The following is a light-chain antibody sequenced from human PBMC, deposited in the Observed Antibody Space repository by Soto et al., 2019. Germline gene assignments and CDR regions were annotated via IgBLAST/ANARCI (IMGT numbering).Light chain of an antibody. V-gene: IGKV3-20*01. CDR2: GPS. CDR3: HQYASYPQT. Sequence: EIVLTQSPDTLSLSPGERATLSCRASQSVAKNYLAWYQQEPGQAPRLLIYGPSSRATGIPDRFSGSGSGTDFTLTISRLETEDFAVYYCHQYASYPQTFGQGTKVEIK. J-gene: IGKJ1*01. CDR1: QSVAKNY.